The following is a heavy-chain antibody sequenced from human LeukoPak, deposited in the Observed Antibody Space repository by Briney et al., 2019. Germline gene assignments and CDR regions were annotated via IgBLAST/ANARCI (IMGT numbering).Heavy chain of an antibody. D-gene: IGHD1-26*01. CDR3: ARDVGGSLDY. J-gene: IGHJ4*02. CDR2: IKEDESAK. V-gene: IGHV3-7*01. CDR1: GFTFNTHA. Sequence: GGSLRLSCAASGFTFNTHAMTWVRQAPGKGLEWVANIKEDESAKHQADSVKGRFTISRDNAQNSVYLQMSSLRGEDTAVYYCARDVGGSLDYWGQGTLVTVSS.